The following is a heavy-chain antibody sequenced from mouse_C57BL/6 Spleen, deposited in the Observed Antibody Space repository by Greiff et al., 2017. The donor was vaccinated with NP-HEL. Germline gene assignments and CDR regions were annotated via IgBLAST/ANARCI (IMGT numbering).Heavy chain of an antibody. Sequence: EVKLVESGGGLVQPNGSLPLSFSASGFTFNTYAMHWVRQAPGKGLEWVARIRSKSSNSSTYYADSVKDRFTISRDDSQSMLYLQMNNLKTEDTAMYYCVRDPHDSNDDYYAMDYWGQGTSVTVSS. CDR1: GFTFNTYA. CDR3: VRDPHDSNDDYYAMDY. D-gene: IGHD2-12*01. CDR2: IRSKSSNSST. J-gene: IGHJ4*01. V-gene: IGHV10-3*01.